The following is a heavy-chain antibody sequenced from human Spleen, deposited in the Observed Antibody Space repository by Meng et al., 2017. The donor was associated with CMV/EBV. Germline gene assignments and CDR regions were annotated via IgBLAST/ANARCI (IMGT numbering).Heavy chain of an antibody. CDR1: GYTFTGYD. Sequence: ASVKVSCKASGYTFTGYDLHWVRQAPGQGLEWMGWINANSGGTNYAQKFQGRVTLTRDTSVNTGYMELTRLTSDDTAVYYCARDNNWGPDYWGQGTLVTVSS. CDR3: ARDNNWGPDY. D-gene: IGHD7-27*01. J-gene: IGHJ4*02. V-gene: IGHV1-2*02. CDR2: INANSGGT.